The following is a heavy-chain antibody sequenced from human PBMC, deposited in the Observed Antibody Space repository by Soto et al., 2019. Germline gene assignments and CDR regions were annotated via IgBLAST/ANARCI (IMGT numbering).Heavy chain of an antibody. CDR2: INPSGGST. D-gene: IGHD5-18*01. CDR1: GYTFTSYY. CDR3: ARSRSSRSPTWIQLWFDY. Sequence: ASVKVSCKASGYTFTSYYMHWVRQAPGQGLEWMGIINPSGGSTSYAQKFQGRVTMTRDTSTSTVYMELSSLRSEDTAVYYCARSRSSRSPTWIQLWFDYWGQGTLVTVSS. V-gene: IGHV1-46*01. J-gene: IGHJ4*02.